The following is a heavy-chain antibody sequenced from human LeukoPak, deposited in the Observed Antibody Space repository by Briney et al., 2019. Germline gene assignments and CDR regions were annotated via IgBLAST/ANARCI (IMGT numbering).Heavy chain of an antibody. D-gene: IGHD5-24*01. J-gene: IGHJ4*02. CDR1: GYSISSGYY. Sequence: SETLSLTCAVSGYSISSGYYWGWIRQPPGKGLEWIGAIYRSGNTYYNPSLKSRVTISVDTSKNQFSLKLSSVTAADTAAYYCARFSDGYSLRGYYFDYWGQGTLVTVSS. CDR2: IYRSGNT. CDR3: ARFSDGYSLRGYYFDY. V-gene: IGHV4-38-2*01.